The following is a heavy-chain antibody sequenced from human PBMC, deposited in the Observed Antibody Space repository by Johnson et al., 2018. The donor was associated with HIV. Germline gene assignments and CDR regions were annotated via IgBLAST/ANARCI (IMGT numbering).Heavy chain of an antibody. CDR3: AKEGYYYDSKNDAFDI. V-gene: IGHV3-23*04. J-gene: IGHJ3*02. Sequence: MQLVESGGGVVRPGGSLRLSCAASGFTFSSYAMSWVRQAPGKGLEWVSAISGSAGFTYNADSVKGRFTISRDNSKNTLYLQMNSLRAEDTAVYYCAKEGYYYDSKNDAFDIWGQGTIVTVSS. CDR1: GFTFSSYA. CDR2: ISGSAGFT. D-gene: IGHD3-22*01.